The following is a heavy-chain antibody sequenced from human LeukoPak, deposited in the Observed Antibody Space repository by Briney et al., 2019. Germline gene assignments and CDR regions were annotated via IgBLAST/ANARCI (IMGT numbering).Heavy chain of an antibody. CDR3: ARNQMGKNWFDP. CDR1: GYTFIDYY. CDR2: INPKTGGP. V-gene: IGHV1-2*02. Sequence: ASVKVSCKASGYTFIDYYIHWVRQAPGQGLEWMGWINPKTGGPKYAQKFQGRLTMTRDTSINTVYMELSRLTSDDTAVYYCARNQMGKNWFDPWGRGTPITVSS. J-gene: IGHJ5*02. D-gene: IGHD1-26*01.